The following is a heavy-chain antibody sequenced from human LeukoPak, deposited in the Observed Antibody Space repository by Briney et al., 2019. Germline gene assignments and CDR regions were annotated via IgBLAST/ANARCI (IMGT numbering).Heavy chain of an antibody. D-gene: IGHD3-10*01. V-gene: IGHV3-7*04. J-gene: IGHJ4*02. CDR1: GFTFSTYW. Sequence: GGTLRLSCAASGFTFSTYWMSWVRQAPGKGLEWVANIKQDGSEKDYVDSVKGRFTISRDNAKNSLFLQMNSVRAEDTAVYYCARVRGGYYFDYWGQGSLVTVSS. CDR3: ARVRGGYYFDY. CDR2: IKQDGSEK.